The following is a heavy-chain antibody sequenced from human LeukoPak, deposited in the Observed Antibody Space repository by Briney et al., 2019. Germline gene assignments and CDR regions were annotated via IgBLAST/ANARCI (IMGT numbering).Heavy chain of an antibody. J-gene: IGHJ5*02. D-gene: IGHD5-18*01. CDR2: INPNSGGT. CDR1: GYTFTGYY. V-gene: IGHV1-2*02. CDR3: AREGDTAMVRTWFGP. Sequence: GASVKVSCKASGYTFTGYYMHWVRQAPGQGLEWMGWINPNSGGTNYAQKFQGRVTMTRDTSISTAYMELSRLRSDDTAVYYCAREGDTAMVRTWFGPWGQGTLVTVSS.